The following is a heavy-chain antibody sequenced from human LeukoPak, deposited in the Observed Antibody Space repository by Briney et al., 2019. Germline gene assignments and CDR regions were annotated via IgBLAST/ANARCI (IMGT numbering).Heavy chain of an antibody. D-gene: IGHD2-15*01. CDR2: INDSGST. J-gene: IGHJ4*02. CDR1: GGSFSGYY. V-gene: IGHV4-34*01. CDR3: ARWCLGGCSGSPCFDY. Sequence: SGTLCLTCAAYGGSFSGYYWSWIRQAPGKGLEWIGEINDSGSTKYNPSLKSRVTRSVDTSKNQFSLKMSSVTDAGRAVYDGARWCLGGCSGSPCFDYWGQGTLVTVSS.